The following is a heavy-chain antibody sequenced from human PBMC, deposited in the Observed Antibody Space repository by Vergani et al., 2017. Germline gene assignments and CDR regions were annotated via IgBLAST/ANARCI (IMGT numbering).Heavy chain of an antibody. J-gene: IGHJ6*02. Sequence: EVQLVESGGGIVKPGGSLRLSCVASGFSFRNAWLNWVRRTPGKGLEWVGRIKSTFDRGTTDYAAAVKGRFTISRDDSKNTLFLQMNGLKTEDIGVYYCTTDPRYCGDGSCYGLRGHHNCGMDVWGQGTTVTVSS. CDR1: GFSFRNAW. CDR2: IKSTFDRGTT. V-gene: IGHV3-15*07. D-gene: IGHD2-21*01. CDR3: TTDPRYCGDGSCYGLRGHHNCGMDV.